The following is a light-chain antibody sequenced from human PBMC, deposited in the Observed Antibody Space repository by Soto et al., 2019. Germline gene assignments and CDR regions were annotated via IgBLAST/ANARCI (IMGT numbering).Light chain of an antibody. Sequence: DIVVTQSPFTLPVTPGETASISCRSSQSLLHSNGYNYLDWYLQKPGQSPQLLIYLGSNRASGVPDRFSGSGSGTDFTLKISRVEAEDFGVYYCIQTLQTPLTFGGGTKVDIK. CDR1: QSLLHSNGYNY. CDR2: LGS. V-gene: IGKV2-28*01. CDR3: IQTLQTPLT. J-gene: IGKJ4*01.